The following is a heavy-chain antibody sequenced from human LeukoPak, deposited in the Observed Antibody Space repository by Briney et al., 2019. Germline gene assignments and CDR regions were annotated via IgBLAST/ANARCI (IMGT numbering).Heavy chain of an antibody. V-gene: IGHV3-30*04. CDR3: ARGSKISRFSEWLAQIDY. CDR2: ISYDGSNK. CDR1: GFTFSTYA. J-gene: IGHJ4*02. Sequence: GTSLRLSCAASGFTFSTYAMHWVRQAPGKGLEWVALISYDGSNKFYADSVKGRFTISRDSSKNTLYLQINSLRAEDTAVYYCARGSKISRFSEWLAQIDYWGQGTLVTVSS. D-gene: IGHD3-3*01.